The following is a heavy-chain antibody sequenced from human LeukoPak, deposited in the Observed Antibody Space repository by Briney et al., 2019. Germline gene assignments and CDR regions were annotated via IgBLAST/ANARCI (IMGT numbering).Heavy chain of an antibody. CDR1: GFTFTSYA. CDR3: ANQARRTGYYFDY. Sequence: GGSLRLSCAASGFTFTSYAMSWVRRAPGKGLEWVSSISSSGGTTYYADSVKGRFTVSRDNSKNTLYLQMSSLRAEDTAVYYCANQARRTGYYFDYWGQGTLVTVSP. V-gene: IGHV3-23*01. D-gene: IGHD2-15*01. J-gene: IGHJ4*02. CDR2: ISSSGGTT.